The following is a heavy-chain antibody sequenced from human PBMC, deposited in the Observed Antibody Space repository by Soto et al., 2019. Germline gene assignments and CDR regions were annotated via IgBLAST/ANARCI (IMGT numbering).Heavy chain of an antibody. D-gene: IGHD3-10*01. CDR1: GYSFTSYW. J-gene: IGHJ6*02. V-gene: IGHV5-51*01. CDR2: IYPGDSDT. CDR3: ARQRYYYGSGSYSYYYYYGMDV. Sequence: PGESLKISCKGSGYSFTSYWIGWVRQMPGKGLEWMGIIYPGDSDTRYSPSFQGQVTISADKSISTAYLQWSSLKASDTAMYYCARQRYYYGSGSYSYYYYYGMDVWGQGTTVTVSS.